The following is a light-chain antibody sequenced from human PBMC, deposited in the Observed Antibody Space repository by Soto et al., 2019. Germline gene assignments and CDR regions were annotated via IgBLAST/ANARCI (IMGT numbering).Light chain of an antibody. CDR3: QQSYSTPF. CDR2: AAS. V-gene: IGKV1-39*01. J-gene: IGKJ3*01. CDR1: QSISSY. Sequence: DIQTTQSPSSLSASVGDRVTITCRASQSISSYLNWYQQKPGKAPKLLIYAASSLQSGVPSRFSGSGSGTDFTLTISSLQPEDFATYYCQQSYSTPFFGPGTKVDIK.